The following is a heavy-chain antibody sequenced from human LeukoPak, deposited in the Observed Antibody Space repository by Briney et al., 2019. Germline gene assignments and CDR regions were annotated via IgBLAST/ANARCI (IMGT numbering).Heavy chain of an antibody. CDR1: GYTFTGYY. D-gene: IGHD6-19*01. CDR2: INPNSGGT. J-gene: IGHJ6*04. Sequence: ASVKVSCKASGYTFTGYYMHWVRQAPGQGLEWMGRINPNSGGTNYAQKFQGRVTMTRDTSISTAYMELSRLRSDDTAVYYCAREYGSGGYGWYYYNYGMDVWGKGPTV. CDR3: AREYGSGGYGWYYYNYGMDV. V-gene: IGHV1-2*06.